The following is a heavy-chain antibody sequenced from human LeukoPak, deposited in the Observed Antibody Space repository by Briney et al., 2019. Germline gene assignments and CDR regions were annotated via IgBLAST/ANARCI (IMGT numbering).Heavy chain of an antibody. CDR1: KYSFITYD. J-gene: IGHJ5*02. CDR3: ARFYSNWFDP. Sequence: ASVKVSCKASKYSFITYDIHWVRQAPGQGLEWMGKINLSSGKTTYTQRFQGRVTLTTNTSTDTVYMELTSLTFHDTAVYYCARFYSNWFDPWGQGTLVTVSS. CDR2: INLSSGKT. D-gene: IGHD4-11*01. V-gene: IGHV1-46*01.